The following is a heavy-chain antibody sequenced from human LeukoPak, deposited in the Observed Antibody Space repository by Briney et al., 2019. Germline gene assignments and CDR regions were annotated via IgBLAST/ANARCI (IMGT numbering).Heavy chain of an antibody. J-gene: IGHJ4*02. Sequence: PSETLSLTCAVYGGSFSGYYWSWLRQPPGKGLEWLGEINHSGSTNYNPSLKRRVTFSVDTSNNQFSLKLSSVTAADTAVYYCARGVRDYDILNYWGQGTLVTVSS. CDR3: ARGVRDYDILNY. D-gene: IGHD3-9*01. CDR2: INHSGST. CDR1: GGSFSGYY. V-gene: IGHV4-34*01.